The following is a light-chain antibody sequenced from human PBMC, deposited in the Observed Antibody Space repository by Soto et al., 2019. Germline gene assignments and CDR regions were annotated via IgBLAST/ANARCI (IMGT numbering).Light chain of an antibody. Sequence: QSVLTQTPSASGTPGQRVTISCSGSNSNMGRNYVYWYQQVPGTAPKLLMYRNDVRPSGVPDRISGSNSGTSASLAISGLRSEDEADYYCSVWDSSMDGVAFGGGTKLTVL. J-gene: IGLJ2*01. CDR3: SVWDSSMDGVA. CDR2: RND. CDR1: NSNMGRNY. V-gene: IGLV1-47*01.